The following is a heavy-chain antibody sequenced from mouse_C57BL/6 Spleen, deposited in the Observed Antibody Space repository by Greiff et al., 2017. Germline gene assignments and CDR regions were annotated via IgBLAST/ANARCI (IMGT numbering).Heavy chain of an antibody. Sequence: QVQLQQPGAELVMPGASVKLSCKASGYTFTSYWMHWVKQRPGQGLEWIGEIDPSDSYTNYNQKFKGKSTLTVDKSSSTAYMQLSSLTAEDSAVYYCARVRAVVADYYAMDYWGQGTSVTVSS. D-gene: IGHD1-1*01. CDR1: GYTFTSYW. V-gene: IGHV1-69*01. CDR2: IDPSDSYT. J-gene: IGHJ4*01. CDR3: ARVRAVVADYYAMDY.